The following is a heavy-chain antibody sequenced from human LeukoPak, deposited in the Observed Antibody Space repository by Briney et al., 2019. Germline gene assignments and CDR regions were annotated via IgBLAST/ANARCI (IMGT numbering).Heavy chain of an antibody. CDR1: GYSISSGYY. CDR3: ARQYDFWSGYYRDYYYMDG. Sequence: SETLSLTCAVSGYSISSGYYWGWIRQPPGKGLEWIGSIYHSGSTYYNPSLKSRVTISVDTSKNQFSLKLSSVTAADTAVYYCARQYDFWSGYYRDYYYMDGWGKGTTVTVSS. D-gene: IGHD3-3*01. V-gene: IGHV4-38-2*01. CDR2: IYHSGST. J-gene: IGHJ6*03.